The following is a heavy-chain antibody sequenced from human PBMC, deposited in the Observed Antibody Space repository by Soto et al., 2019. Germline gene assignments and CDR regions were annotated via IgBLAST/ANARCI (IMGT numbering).Heavy chain of an antibody. CDR2: TYYRSKWYN. Sequence: PSQTLSLTCAISGDSVSSNSAAWNWIRQSPSRGLKWLGRTYYRSKWYNDYAVSVKSRITINPDTSKNKFSLQLNSVTPEDRVVFYCERDKRWLGDLLGVFDIWGKGTMVPVSS. CDR3: ERDKRWLGDLLGVFDI. J-gene: IGHJ3*02. V-gene: IGHV6-1*01. CDR1: GDSVSSNSAA. D-gene: IGHD3-10*01.